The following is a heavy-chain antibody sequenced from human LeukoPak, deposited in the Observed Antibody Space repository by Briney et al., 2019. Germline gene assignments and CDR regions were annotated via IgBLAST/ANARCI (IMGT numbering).Heavy chain of an antibody. D-gene: IGHD2-15*01. V-gene: IGHV3-48*01. CDR1: GITFSTQN. J-gene: IGHJ4*02. CDR2: ISTNGDTV. Sequence: TGGSLSLSCAASGITFSTQNMNWARQAPGKGPEWLSYISTNGDTVYYADSVKGRFTISRDNAKNSLYLEMNSLRAEDTAVYSGGTGWPVWWGQGTLVTLSS. CDR3: GTGWPVW.